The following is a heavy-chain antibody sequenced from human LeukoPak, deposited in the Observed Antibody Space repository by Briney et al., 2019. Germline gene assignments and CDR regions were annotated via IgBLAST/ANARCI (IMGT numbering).Heavy chain of an antibody. V-gene: IGHV3-48*03. CDR3: ARTVARIGY. Sequence: GGSLRLSCAASGFTFSSYEMNWVRQAPGKGLERVSHISSSGNTIYYTDSVKGRFTISRDNSKNLLYLQINSLKAEDTAIYYCARTVARIGYWGQGTLVAVSS. J-gene: IGHJ4*02. CDR1: GFTFSSYE. CDR2: ISSSGNTI. D-gene: IGHD4-23*01.